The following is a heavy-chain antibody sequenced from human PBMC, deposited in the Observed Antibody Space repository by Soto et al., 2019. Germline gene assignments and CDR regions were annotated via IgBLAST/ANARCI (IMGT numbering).Heavy chain of an antibody. V-gene: IGHV3-23*01. D-gene: IGHD3-3*01. J-gene: IGHJ6*02. CDR3: ARDSLGGVVEGDYYYYGMDV. CDR1: GFTFSSYA. Sequence: GGSLRLSCAVSGFTFSSYAMSWVRQAPGEGLEWVSAITGGGNTYYADSVRGRFTISRDNSKNTLYLQMNSLRAEDTAVYYCARDSLGGVVEGDYYYYGMDVWGQGTTVTVSS. CDR2: ITGGGNT.